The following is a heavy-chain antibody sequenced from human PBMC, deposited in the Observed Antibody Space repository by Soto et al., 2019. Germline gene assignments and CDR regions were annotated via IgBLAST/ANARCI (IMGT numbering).Heavy chain of an antibody. J-gene: IGHJ6*02. Sequence: ASVKVSCKASGYTFTGYYMHWVRQAPGQGLEWMGWINPNSGGTNYAQKFQGRVTMTRDTSISTAYMELSRLRSDDTAVYYCARAIPIQPYGMDAWGQGTTVTVSS. CDR1: GYTFTGYY. D-gene: IGHD5-18*01. V-gene: IGHV1-2*02. CDR3: ARAIPIQPYGMDA. CDR2: INPNSGGT.